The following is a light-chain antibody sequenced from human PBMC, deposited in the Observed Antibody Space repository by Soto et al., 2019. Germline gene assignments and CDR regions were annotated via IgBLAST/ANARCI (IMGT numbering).Light chain of an antibody. J-gene: IGLJ3*02. CDR2: RND. Sequence: QAVVTQTPSASGTPGQWVTISCSGSNSNMGRNYVYWYQQVPGTAPKLLMYRNDVRPSGVPDRFTGSKSGTSASLAISGLRSEDEADYYCAVWDNSLNGVAFGGGTKVTVL. V-gene: IGLV1-47*01. CDR1: NSNMGRNY. CDR3: AVWDNSLNGVA.